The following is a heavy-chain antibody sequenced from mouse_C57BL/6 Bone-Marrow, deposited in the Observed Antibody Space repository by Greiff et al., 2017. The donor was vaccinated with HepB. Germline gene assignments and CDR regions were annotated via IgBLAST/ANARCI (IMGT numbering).Heavy chain of an antibody. Sequence: EVKLLESGAGLVKPGGSLKLSCAASGFTFSSYAMSWVRQTPEKRLEWVAYISRGGDYIYYADTVKGRFTISRDNARNTLYLQMSSLKSEDTAMYYCARGRRNWDGDYWGQGTLVTVSA. CDR2: ISRGGDYI. D-gene: IGHD4-1*01. CDR3: ARGRRNWDGDY. J-gene: IGHJ3*01. V-gene: IGHV5S21*01. CDR1: GFTFSSYA.